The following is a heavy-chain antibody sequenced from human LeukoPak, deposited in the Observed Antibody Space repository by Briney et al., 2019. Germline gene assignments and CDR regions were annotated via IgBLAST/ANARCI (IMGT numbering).Heavy chain of an antibody. CDR3: ARGGGWYIDYYYMDV. V-gene: IGHV1-2*02. J-gene: IGHJ6*03. CDR2: ISPNSGGT. CDR1: GYTFTGYY. Sequence: ASVKVSCKASGYTFTGYYMHWVRQAPGQGLEWMGWISPNSGGTNYAQKFQGRVTMTRDMSTSTVYMELSSLRSEDTAVYYCARGGGWYIDYYYMDVWGKGTTVTVSS. D-gene: IGHD6-19*01.